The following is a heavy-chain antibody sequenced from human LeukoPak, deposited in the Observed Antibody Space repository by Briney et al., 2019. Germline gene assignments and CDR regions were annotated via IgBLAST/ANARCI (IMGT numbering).Heavy chain of an antibody. V-gene: IGHV3-43*01. Sequence: PGGSLRLSCAASGFTFDDDTMHWVRQTPGRGLEWVSFITWKSQRTHYADSVKGRFTVSRDNSKDSLYLQMNSLRTEDTGLYHCASEVGYRSLGYLGQGTRVSVSS. D-gene: IGHD3-3*01. CDR1: GFTFDDDT. J-gene: IGHJ4*02. CDR2: ITWKSQRT. CDR3: ASEVGYRSLGY.